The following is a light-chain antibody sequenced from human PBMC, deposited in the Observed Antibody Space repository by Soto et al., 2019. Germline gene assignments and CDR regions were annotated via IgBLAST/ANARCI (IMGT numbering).Light chain of an antibody. J-gene: IGKJ3*01. Sequence: DIQMTQSPSSLSASVGDTVTITCRASQSISTYLNWYQQKPGKAPKLLIYAASSLQSGVPSRFSGSGSGTDFTLTISSLQPEDSATYYCQQSYTFPFTFGPGTKVDIK. CDR2: AAS. V-gene: IGKV1-39*01. CDR3: QQSYTFPFT. CDR1: QSISTY.